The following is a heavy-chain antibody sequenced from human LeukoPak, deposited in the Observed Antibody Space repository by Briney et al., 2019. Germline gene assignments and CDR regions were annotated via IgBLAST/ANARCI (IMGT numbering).Heavy chain of an antibody. J-gene: IGHJ4*02. Sequence: GGSLRLSCAASGFTFSSYWMHWVRQAPWKGLVWVSRINSDGSSTSYADSVKGRFTISRDNSKNTLYLQMNSLRAEDTAVYYCAKHSGRFYCSSTSCYGGSYWGQGTLVTVSS. CDR3: AKHSGRFYCSSTSCYGGSY. D-gene: IGHD2-2*01. CDR2: INSDGSST. CDR1: GFTFSSYW. V-gene: IGHV3-74*01.